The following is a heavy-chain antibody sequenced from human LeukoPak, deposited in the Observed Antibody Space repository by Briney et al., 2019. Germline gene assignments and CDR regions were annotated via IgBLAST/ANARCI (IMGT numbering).Heavy chain of an antibody. D-gene: IGHD3-3*01. J-gene: IGHJ5*02. V-gene: IGHV4-59*01. CDR2: IYYSGST. Sequence: SETLSLTCTVSGGSISSYYWSWIRQPPGKGLEWMGYIYYSGSTNYNPSLKSRVTISVDTSKNQFSLKLSSVTAADTAVYYCARGDYDFWSGSRFDPWGQGTLVTVSS. CDR1: GGSISSYY. CDR3: ARGDYDFWSGSRFDP.